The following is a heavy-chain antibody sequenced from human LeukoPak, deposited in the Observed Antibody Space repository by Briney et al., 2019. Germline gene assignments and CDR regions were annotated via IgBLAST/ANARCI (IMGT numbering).Heavy chain of an antibody. CDR3: ARSLGSGSYHPYRWFDP. Sequence: SETLSLTCTVSGGSISSYYWSWIRQPPGKGLEWIGYIYYSGSTNYNPSLKSRVTISVDTSKNQFSLKLSSVTAADTAVYYCARSLGSGSYHPYRWFDPWGQGTLVTLSS. CDR1: GGSISSYY. J-gene: IGHJ5*02. V-gene: IGHV4-59*08. D-gene: IGHD3-10*02. CDR2: IYYSGST.